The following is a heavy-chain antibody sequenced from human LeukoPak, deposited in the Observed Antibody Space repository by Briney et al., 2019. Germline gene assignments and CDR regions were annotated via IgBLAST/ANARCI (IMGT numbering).Heavy chain of an antibody. CDR1: GYSISSGYY. V-gene: IGHV4-38-2*01. D-gene: IGHD4-17*01. CDR3: ARVDSGSLVTTSYYFDH. Sequence: SETLSLTCAVSGYSISSGYYWGWIRQPPGKGLEWIGSIYHSGSTYYNPSLKSRVTISVDTSKNQFSLKLSSVTAADTAVYYCARVDSGSLVTTSYYFDHWGQGTLVTVSS. CDR2: IYHSGST. J-gene: IGHJ4*02.